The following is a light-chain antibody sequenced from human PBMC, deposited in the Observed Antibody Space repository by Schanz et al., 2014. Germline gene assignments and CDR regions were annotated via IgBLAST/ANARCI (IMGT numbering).Light chain of an antibody. J-gene: IGKJ4*01. Sequence: EVVLTQSPGTLSLSPGERATLSCRASQSVSSYLAWYQQRPGQAPRLLVYGASNRATGIPDRFSGSGSGTEFTLTISSLEPEDFAVYYCQQRSNWPLTFGGGTKVEIK. CDR1: QSVSSY. CDR2: GAS. V-gene: IGKV3-11*01. CDR3: QQRSNWPLT.